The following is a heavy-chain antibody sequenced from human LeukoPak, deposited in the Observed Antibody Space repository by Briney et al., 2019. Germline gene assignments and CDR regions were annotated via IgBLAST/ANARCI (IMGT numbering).Heavy chain of an antibody. V-gene: IGHV4-59*01. J-gene: IGHJ4*02. CDR1: GGSISSYY. D-gene: IGHD5-18*01. CDR2: IYYSGST. Sequence: SETLSLTCTVSGGSISSYYWSWIRQPAGKGLEWIGYIYYSGSTNYNPSLKSRVTISVDTSKNQFSLKLSSVTAADTAVYYCARARPDTAMVDFDYWGQGTLVTVSS. CDR3: ARARPDTAMVDFDY.